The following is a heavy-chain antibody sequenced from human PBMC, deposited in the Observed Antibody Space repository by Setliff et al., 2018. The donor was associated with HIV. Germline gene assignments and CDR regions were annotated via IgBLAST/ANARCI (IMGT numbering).Heavy chain of an antibody. CDR2: IYPGDSDT. J-gene: IGHJ5*02. V-gene: IGHV5-51*01. Sequence: PGESLKISCKGSGYSFTSYWIGWVRQMPGKGLEWMGIIYPGDSDTRYSPSFQGQVTISADKSISTAYLQWSSLQASDTAMYYCVRYSGSSYKSNWFDPWGQGTRVTVSS. CDR3: VRYSGSSYKSNWFDP. CDR1: GYSFTSYW. D-gene: IGHD1-26*01.